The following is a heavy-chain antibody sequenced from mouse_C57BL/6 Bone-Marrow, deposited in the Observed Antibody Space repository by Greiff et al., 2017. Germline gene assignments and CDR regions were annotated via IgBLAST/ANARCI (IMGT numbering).Heavy chain of an antibody. CDR2: IYPSDSET. CDR1: GYTFTSYW. J-gene: IGHJ4*01. Sequence: QVQLQQPGAELVRPGSSVKLSCKASGYTFTSYWMDWVKQRPGQGLEWIGNIYPSDSETHYNQKFKDKATLTVDKSSSPAYMQLSSLTSEDSAVYYCARWGYYSYYAMDYWGQGTSVTVSS. V-gene: IGHV1-61*01. D-gene: IGHD2-3*01. CDR3: ARWGYYSYYAMDY.